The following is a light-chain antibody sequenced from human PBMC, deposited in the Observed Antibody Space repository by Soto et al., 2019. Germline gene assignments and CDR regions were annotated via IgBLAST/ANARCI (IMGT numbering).Light chain of an antibody. CDR1: SSDVGGYNF. J-gene: IGLJ1*01. CDR3: SSNTSSNIRV. Sequence: QSVLTQPASVSGSPGQSIAISCTGTSSDVGGYNFVSWYQQHPGNAPKLLIYDVSNRPSGVSDRFSGSKSGNTASLTISGLQAEDEADYYCSSNTSSNIRVFGTGTKLTVL. V-gene: IGLV2-14*01. CDR2: DVS.